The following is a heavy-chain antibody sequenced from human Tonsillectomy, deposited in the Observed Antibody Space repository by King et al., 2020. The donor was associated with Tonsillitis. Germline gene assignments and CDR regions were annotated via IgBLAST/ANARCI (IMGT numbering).Heavy chain of an antibody. CDR1: GFSLSTSGMC. V-gene: IGHV2-70*01. CDR3: ARSNYYESSGYYGDY. Sequence: VTLKESGPALVKPTETLTLTCTFSGFSLSTSGMCVSWIRQAPGKALEWLALIDWDDGKFYSTSLKTRIAISKDTSKNQVVLMLTNMDPVDTGTYYCARSNYYESSGYYGDYWGQGILVTVSS. J-gene: IGHJ4*02. CDR2: IDWDDGK. D-gene: IGHD3-22*01.